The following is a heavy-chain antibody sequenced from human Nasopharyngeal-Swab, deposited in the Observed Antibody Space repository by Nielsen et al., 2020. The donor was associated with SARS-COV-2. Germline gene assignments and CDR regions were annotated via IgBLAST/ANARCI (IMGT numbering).Heavy chain of an antibody. CDR1: GDSVSSHSAG. J-gene: IGHJ4*02. Sequence: QTPSLTRAISGDSVSSHSAGWNWIRQPPSRGLEWLGRTLYRSKWYNDYAESVKSRIAVNPATSKNQFSLQLNSVTPEDTAVYYCARGRDFSFDSWGQGTLVTASS. V-gene: IGHV6-1*01. CDR2: TLYRSKWYN. D-gene: IGHD3-3*01. CDR3: ARGRDFSFDS.